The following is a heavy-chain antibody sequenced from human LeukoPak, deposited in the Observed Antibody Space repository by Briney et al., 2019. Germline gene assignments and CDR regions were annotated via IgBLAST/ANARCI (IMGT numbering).Heavy chain of an antibody. V-gene: IGHV3-7*01. Sequence: PGGSLRLSCAASGITFSTYWMSWVRQAPGKGLEWVANIKEDGSEKNYVDSVKGRFTISRDNAKNSLYLQMNTLRAEDTAVYHCAREAYDFWGDKSSYMDVWGKGTTVTVSS. D-gene: IGHD3-3*01. CDR2: IKEDGSEK. CDR1: GITFSTYW. CDR3: AREAYDFWGDKSSYMDV. J-gene: IGHJ6*03.